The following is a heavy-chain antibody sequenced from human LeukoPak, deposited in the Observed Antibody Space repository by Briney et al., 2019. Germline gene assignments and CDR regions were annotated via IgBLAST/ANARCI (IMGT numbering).Heavy chain of an antibody. D-gene: IGHD6-13*01. J-gene: IGHJ6*02. CDR3: AGPFGGYSSSWYNYGMDV. V-gene: IGHV4-39*01. CDR1: GGSISSSSYY. Sequence: PSETLSLTCTVSGGSISSSSYYWGWIRQPPGKGLEWIGSIYYSGSTYYNPSLKSRVTISVDTSKNQFSLKLSSVTAADTAVYYCAGPFGGYSSSWYNYGMDVWGQGTTATVSS. CDR2: IYYSGST.